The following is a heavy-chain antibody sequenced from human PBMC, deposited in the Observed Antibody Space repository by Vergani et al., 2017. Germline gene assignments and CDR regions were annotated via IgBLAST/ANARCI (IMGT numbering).Heavy chain of an antibody. V-gene: IGHV4-34*01. CDR2: INHSGST. J-gene: IGHJ6*03. Sequence: QVQLQQWGAGLLKPSETLSLTCAVYGGSFSGYYWSWIRQPPGKGLEWIGEINHSGSTNYNPSLKSRVTISVDTSKNQFSLKLSSVTAADTAVYYCARGRGIAARNYYYYMDVWGKGTTVTVSS. CDR1: GGSFSGYY. CDR3: ARGRGIAARNYYYYMDV. D-gene: IGHD6-6*01.